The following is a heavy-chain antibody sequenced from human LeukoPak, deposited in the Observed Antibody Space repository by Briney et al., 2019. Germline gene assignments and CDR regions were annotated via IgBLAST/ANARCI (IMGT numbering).Heavy chain of an antibody. J-gene: IGHJ4*02. D-gene: IGHD6-13*01. CDR1: GFTFSNYA. CDR2: IGDTGVST. CDR3: AKGAIAAAGMGGCFDY. Sequence: GGSLRLSCAASGFTFSNYAMSWVRQAPGKGLEWVSGIGDTGVSTYYTDSVKGRFTISRDKSKNTLYLQMNSLRTEDTAVYYCAKGAIAAAGMGGCFDYWGQGTLVTVSS. V-gene: IGHV3-23*01.